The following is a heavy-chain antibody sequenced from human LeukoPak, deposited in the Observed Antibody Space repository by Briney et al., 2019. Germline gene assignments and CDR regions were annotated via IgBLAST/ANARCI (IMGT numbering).Heavy chain of an antibody. J-gene: IGHJ4*02. CDR1: GGSISSSSYY. CDR3: ARDSALGSGKYYFDF. V-gene: IGHV4-39*07. Sequence: PSETLSLTCTVSGGSISSSSYYWGWIRQPPGKGLEWIGSIYYSGSTYYNPSLKSRVTISVDTSKNQFSLKLTSVTAADTALYYCARDSALGSGKYYFDFWGQGTLVTVSS. D-gene: IGHD3-3*01. CDR2: IYYSGST.